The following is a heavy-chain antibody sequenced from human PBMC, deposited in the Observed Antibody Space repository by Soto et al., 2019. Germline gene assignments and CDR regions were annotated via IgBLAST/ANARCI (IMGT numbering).Heavy chain of an antibody. Sequence: QVHLVQSGAEVKKPGASVKVSCKGSGYAFTTYGITWVRQAPGQGPEWMGWISAHNGNTNYAQKLQGRVTATRDTSPSTAYMELRSLSSDDTAVYYCARGRYGDYWGQGALVTVSS. V-gene: IGHV1-18*01. CDR3: ARGRYGDY. J-gene: IGHJ4*02. CDR1: GYAFTTYG. D-gene: IGHD1-1*01. CDR2: ISAHNGNT.